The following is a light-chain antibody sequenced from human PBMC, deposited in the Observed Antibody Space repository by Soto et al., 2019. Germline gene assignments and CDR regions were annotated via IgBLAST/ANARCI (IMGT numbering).Light chain of an antibody. CDR3: QTWGTGTVV. Sequence: QLVLTQSPSASASLGDSVKLTCTLSSGHSSYAIAWHQQQPEKGPRYLMKLNSDGSHSKGDGIPDRFSASTSGAERYLTISSLQSEDEADYYCQTWGTGTVVFGGGTQLTVL. CDR2: LNSDGSH. J-gene: IGLJ2*01. V-gene: IGLV4-69*01. CDR1: SGHSSYA.